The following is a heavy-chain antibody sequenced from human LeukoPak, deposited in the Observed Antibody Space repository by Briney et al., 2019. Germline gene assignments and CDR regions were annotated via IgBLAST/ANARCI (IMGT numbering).Heavy chain of an antibody. D-gene: IGHD5-12*01. J-gene: IGHJ3*02. Sequence: PGGSLRLSCAASGFTFDDYGMSWVRQAPGKGLEWVSTINWFGGTVSTNYADSVKGRFTISRDSAKNSLYLQMNSLRAEDTALYYCARDLWGCSGYIDAFDIWGQGTMVTVSS. CDR3: ARDLWGCSGYIDAFDI. CDR1: GFTFDDYG. CDR2: INWFGGTVST. V-gene: IGHV3-20*04.